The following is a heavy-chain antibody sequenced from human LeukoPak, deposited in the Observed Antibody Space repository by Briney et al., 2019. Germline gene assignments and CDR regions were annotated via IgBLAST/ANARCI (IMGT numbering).Heavy chain of an antibody. CDR2: IYYSGST. Sequence: PSETLSLTCTVSGGSISSGGYYWSWIRQHPGKGLEWIGYIYYSGSTYYNPSLKSRVTISVDTSKNQFSLKLSSVTAADTAVYYCAGFSSLNRRGAFDYWGQGTLVTVSS. D-gene: IGHD6-13*01. CDR1: GGSISSGGYY. V-gene: IGHV4-31*03. J-gene: IGHJ4*02. CDR3: AGFSSLNRRGAFDY.